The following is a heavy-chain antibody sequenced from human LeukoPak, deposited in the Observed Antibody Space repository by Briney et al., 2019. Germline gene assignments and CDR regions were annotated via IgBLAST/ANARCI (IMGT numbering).Heavy chain of an antibody. CDR1: GFTSSTVW. CDR3: ARVGSGSYSTFFYY. V-gene: IGHV3-7*03. Sequence: RRSLRLSCAASGFTSSTVWISWVRHAPGKGMEWVANTKQDESEKTNMDSVKGRFPISRDNAKISLYLQMNSLRAGDTAVYYCARVGSGSYSTFFYYWGQGALVTVSS. D-gene: IGHD3-10*01. CDR2: TKQDESEK. J-gene: IGHJ4*02.